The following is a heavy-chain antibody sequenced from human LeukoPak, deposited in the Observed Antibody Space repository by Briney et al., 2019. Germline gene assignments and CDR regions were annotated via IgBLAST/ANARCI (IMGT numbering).Heavy chain of an antibody. CDR3: ARHRYCSGGSCSGDYYFDY. D-gene: IGHD2-15*01. V-gene: IGHV3-48*03. CDR1: GFTFSSYE. CDR2: ISSSGSTI. Sequence: GGSLRLSCAASGFTFSSYEMNWVRQAPGKGLEWVSYISSSGSTIYYADSVKGRFTISRDNAKNSLYLQMNSLRAEDTAVYYCARHRYCSGGSCSGDYYFDYWGQGTLVTVSS. J-gene: IGHJ4*02.